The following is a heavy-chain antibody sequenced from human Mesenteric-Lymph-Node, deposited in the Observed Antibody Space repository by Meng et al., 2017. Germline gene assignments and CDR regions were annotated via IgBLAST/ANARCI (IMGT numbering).Heavy chain of an antibody. V-gene: IGHV3-53*01. D-gene: IGHD3-3*01. J-gene: IGHJ5*02. CDR1: GFTVSSNY. CDR2: IYSCGST. CDR3: ARARPVLRFFDWLEH. Sequence: GESLKISCAASGFTVSSNYMSWVRQAPGKGLEWVSVIYSCGSTYYADSVKGRFTISRDNANNSLYLEMNSLRAEDTAVYYRARARPVLRFFDWLEHWGQGTLVTVSS.